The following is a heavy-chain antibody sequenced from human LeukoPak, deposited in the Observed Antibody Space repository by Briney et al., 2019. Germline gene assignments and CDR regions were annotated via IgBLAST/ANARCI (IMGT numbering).Heavy chain of an antibody. J-gene: IGHJ3*02. CDR1: GGSITSYY. V-gene: IGHV4-59*12. CDR3: ARDLSAVAGYDAFDI. D-gene: IGHD6-19*01. Sequence: SETLSLTCTVSGGSITSYYWSWIRQPPGKGLEWIGYIYYSGSTNYNPSLKSRLTISVDASKNQFSLKLSSVTATDTAVYYCARDLSAVAGYDAFDIWGQGTMVTVSS. CDR2: IYYSGST.